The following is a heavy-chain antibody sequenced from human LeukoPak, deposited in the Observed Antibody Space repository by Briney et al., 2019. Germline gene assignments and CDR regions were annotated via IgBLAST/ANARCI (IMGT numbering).Heavy chain of an antibody. J-gene: IGHJ4*02. D-gene: IGHD6-19*01. Sequence: NPSETLSLTCTVSGGSISSNSYYWSWIRQPAGKGLEWIGRIYTSGSTNYNPSLKSRVTMSVDTSKNQFSLKLSSVTAADTAVYYCARSGQWLPPNYWGQGTLVTVSS. CDR3: ARSGQWLPPNY. CDR2: IYTSGST. CDR1: GGSISSNSYY. V-gene: IGHV4-61*02.